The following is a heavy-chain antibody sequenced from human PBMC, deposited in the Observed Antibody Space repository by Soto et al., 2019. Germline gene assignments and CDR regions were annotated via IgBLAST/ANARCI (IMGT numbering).Heavy chain of an antibody. CDR1: GGSFSGYY. V-gene: IGHV4-34*01. CDR3: ARRQSYHWNYVSDY. Sequence: QVQLQQWGAGLLKPSETLSLTCAVYGGSFSGYYWGWIRQPPGKGLEWIGAINHSGSSNYNPSLRSRVAISVDTSKNQFSLKLSSVTAADTAVYYCARRQSYHWNYVSDYWGQGTLVTVSS. D-gene: IGHD1-7*01. CDR2: INHSGSS. J-gene: IGHJ4*02.